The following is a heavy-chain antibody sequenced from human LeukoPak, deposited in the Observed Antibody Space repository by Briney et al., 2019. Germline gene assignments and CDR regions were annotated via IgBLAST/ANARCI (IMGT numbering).Heavy chain of an antibody. CDR3: ARDTSYGLDAFDI. CDR2: IYTSGST. D-gene: IGHD1-26*01. CDR1: GGSISSYC. V-gene: IGHV4-4*07. J-gene: IGHJ3*02. Sequence: SETLSLTCTVSGGSISSYCWSWIRQPAGKGLEWIGRIYTSGSTNYNPSLKSRVTMSVDTSKNQFSLKLSSVTAADTAVYYCARDTSYGLDAFDIWGQGTMVTVSS.